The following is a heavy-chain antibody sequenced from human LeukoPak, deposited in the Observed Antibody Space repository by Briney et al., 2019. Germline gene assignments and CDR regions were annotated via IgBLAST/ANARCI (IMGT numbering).Heavy chain of an antibody. CDR3: ARGDGYNHYFDY. CDR2: IWYDGSNK. Sequence: GRSLRLSCAASGFTFSSYGMHWVRQAPGKGLDWVAVIWYDGSNKYYADSVKGRFTISRDNSKKTLYLQMNSLRAEDTAVYYCARGDGYNHYFDYWGQGTLVTVSS. V-gene: IGHV3-33*01. CDR1: GFTFSSYG. J-gene: IGHJ4*02. D-gene: IGHD5-24*01.